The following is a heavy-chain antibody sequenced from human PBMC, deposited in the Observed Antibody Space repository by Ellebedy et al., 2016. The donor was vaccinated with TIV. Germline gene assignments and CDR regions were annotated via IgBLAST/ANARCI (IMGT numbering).Heavy chain of an antibody. CDR3: ARVRTQDTLPVVITQDSFGI. CDR2: ISSTSGTI. Sequence: PGGSLRLSCAASGFTFRIFGMNWVRQAPGKGLEWVSYISSTSGTIHYAESVKGRFTISRDNAKNSLYLQMDSLRDEDTAVYYCARVRTQDTLPVVITQDSFGIWGQGTMVTVSS. V-gene: IGHV3-48*02. J-gene: IGHJ3*01. D-gene: IGHD2/OR15-2a*01. CDR1: GFTFRIFG.